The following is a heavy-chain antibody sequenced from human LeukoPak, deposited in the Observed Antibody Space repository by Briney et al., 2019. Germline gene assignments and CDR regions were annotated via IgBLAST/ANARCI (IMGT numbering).Heavy chain of an antibody. CDR2: IYYSGST. Sequence: IPSETLSLTCTVSGGSISSYYWSWIRQPPGKGLEWIGYIYYSGSTNYNPSLKSRVTISVDTSKNQFSLKLSSVTAADTAVYYCARARGGGYDNWGQGTLVTVSS. J-gene: IGHJ4*02. CDR1: GGSISSYY. V-gene: IGHV4-59*01. D-gene: IGHD5-12*01. CDR3: ARARGGGYDN.